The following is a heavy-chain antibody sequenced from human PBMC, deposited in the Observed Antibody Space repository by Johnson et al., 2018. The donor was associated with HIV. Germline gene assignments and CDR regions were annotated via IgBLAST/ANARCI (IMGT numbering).Heavy chain of an antibody. D-gene: IGHD6-13*01. CDR2: ISYDGSNK. CDR3: AKCIWGSSLIDAFDI. Sequence: QVQLVESGGGLVKPGGSLRLSCAASGFTFSNAWMSWVRQAPGKGLEWVAVISYDGSNKYYADSVKGRFTISRDNSKNTLYLQMNSLRAEDTAVYYCAKCIWGSSLIDAFDIWGQGTMVTVSS. V-gene: IGHV3-30*18. CDR1: GFTFSNAW. J-gene: IGHJ3*02.